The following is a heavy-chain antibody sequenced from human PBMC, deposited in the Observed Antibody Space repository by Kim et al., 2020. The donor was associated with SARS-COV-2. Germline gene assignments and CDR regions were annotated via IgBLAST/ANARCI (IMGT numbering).Heavy chain of an antibody. CDR2: ISAYNGNT. J-gene: IGHJ6*02. Sequence: ASVKVSCKASGYTFTSYGISWVRQAPGQGLEWMGWISAYNGNTNYAQKLQGRVTMTTDTSTSTAYMELRSLRSDDTAVYYCARDQTEWLPDYYYYYGMDVWGQGTTVTVSS. V-gene: IGHV1-18*01. CDR1: GYTFTSYG. D-gene: IGHD3-3*01. CDR3: ARDQTEWLPDYYYYYGMDV.